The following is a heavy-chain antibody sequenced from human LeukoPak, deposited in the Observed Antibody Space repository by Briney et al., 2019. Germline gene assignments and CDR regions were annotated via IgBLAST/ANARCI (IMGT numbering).Heavy chain of an antibody. CDR3: ARQNDFRLDY. CDR1: GYSFTSYW. Sequence: GESLKISCEGSGYSFTSYWIGWVRQMPGKGLEWMGIIYPGDSDTRYSPSLQGQVTISVDTSIGTAYLQWSSLKASDTAIYYCARQNDFRLDYWGQGTLVTVSS. J-gene: IGHJ4*02. D-gene: IGHD3-3*01. V-gene: IGHV5-51*01. CDR2: IYPGDSDT.